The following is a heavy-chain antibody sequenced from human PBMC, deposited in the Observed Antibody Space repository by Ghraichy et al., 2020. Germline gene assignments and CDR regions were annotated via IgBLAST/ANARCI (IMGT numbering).Heavy chain of an antibody. V-gene: IGHV4-39*07. CDR2: IYYSGST. CDR1: GGSISSSSYY. Sequence: LRLSCTVSGGSISSSSYYWGWIRQPPGKGLEWIGSIYYSGSTYYNPSLKSRVTISVDTSKNQFSLKLSSVTAADTAVYYCARDRRFGDLYDWYFDLWGRGTLVTVSS. CDR3: ARDRRFGDLYDWYFDL. D-gene: IGHD3-10*01. J-gene: IGHJ2*01.